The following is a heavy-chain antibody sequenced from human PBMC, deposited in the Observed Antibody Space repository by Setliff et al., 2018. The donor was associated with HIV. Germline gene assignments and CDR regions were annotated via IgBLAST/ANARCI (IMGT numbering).Heavy chain of an antibody. J-gene: IGHJ6*03. V-gene: IGHV4-38-2*02. Sequence: PSETLSLTCTVSAYSINSDCNWAWIRQSPGKGLEWIASAYYIGSTYYSSLKSRAAISVDTSKNRFSLRLSSVTAADTAIYYCARQVWLSDNHYYYYMDVWGKGTTVTVSS. D-gene: IGHD2-21*01. CDR3: ARQVWLSDNHYYYYMDV. CDR2: AYYIGST. CDR1: AYSINSDCN.